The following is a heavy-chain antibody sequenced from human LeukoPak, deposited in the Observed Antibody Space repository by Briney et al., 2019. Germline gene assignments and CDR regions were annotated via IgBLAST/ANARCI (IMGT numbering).Heavy chain of an antibody. Sequence: PGGSLRLSCAASGFTFSGYGMHWVRQAPGKGLEWVAFIRNDGSNKYYAGSMKGRFTISRDDSKNTLYLQINSLRTEDTVIYYCAKDDILTGYSLDYWGQGTLVTVSS. CDR2: IRNDGSNK. J-gene: IGHJ4*02. CDR1: GFTFSGYG. D-gene: IGHD3-9*01. V-gene: IGHV3-30*02. CDR3: AKDDILTGYSLDY.